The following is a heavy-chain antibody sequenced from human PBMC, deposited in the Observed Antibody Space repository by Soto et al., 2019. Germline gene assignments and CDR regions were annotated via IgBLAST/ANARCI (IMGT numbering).Heavy chain of an antibody. D-gene: IGHD3-3*01. Sequence: SETLSLTCAVYGGSFSGYYWSWIRQPPGKGLEWIGEINHSGSTNYNPSLKSRVTISVDTSKNQFSLKLSSVTAADTAVYYCATLGGGTYYDFWSGYKNWFDPWGQGTLVTVSS. CDR2: INHSGST. CDR3: ATLGGGTYYDFWSGYKNWFDP. V-gene: IGHV4-34*01. J-gene: IGHJ5*02. CDR1: GGSFSGYY.